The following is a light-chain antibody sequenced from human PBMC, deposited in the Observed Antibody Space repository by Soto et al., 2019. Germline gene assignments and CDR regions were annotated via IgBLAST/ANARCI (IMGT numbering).Light chain of an antibody. J-gene: IGLJ1*01. CDR3: AAWDDSLNVYV. Sequence: QAVLTQPPSASGTPGQRVTISCSGSSSNIGSKPVNWYQQLPGTAPKLLIYNNNQRPSGVPDRFSGSKSGTSASLAISGLQSEEEADYYCAAWDDSLNVYVFATGTKLTVL. V-gene: IGLV1-44*01. CDR1: SSNIGSKP. CDR2: NNN.